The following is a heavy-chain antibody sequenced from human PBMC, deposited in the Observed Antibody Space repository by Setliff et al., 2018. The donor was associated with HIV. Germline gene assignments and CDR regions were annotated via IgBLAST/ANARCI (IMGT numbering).Heavy chain of an antibody. CDR1: GGSISSSGYY. J-gene: IGHJ4*02. V-gene: IGHV4-31*02. CDR2: IYYSGST. D-gene: IGHD6-13*01. CDR3: ASLAAGRSYYFDC. Sequence: PSETLSLTCTVSGGSISSSGYYWSWIRQHPGKGLEWIGYIYYSGSTYYNPSLKSRVTISLDTSKNQFSLKLSSVTAADTAMYYCASLAAGRSYYFDCWGQGTLVTVSS.